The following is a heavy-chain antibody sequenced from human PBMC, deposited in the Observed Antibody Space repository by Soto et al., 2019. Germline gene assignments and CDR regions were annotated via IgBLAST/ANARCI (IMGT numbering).Heavy chain of an antibody. CDR2: ISGSGGST. CDR3: AKDGARLLWSGEFDY. Sequence: GGSLRLSCAASGFTFSSYAMSWVRQAPGKGLEWVSAISGSGGSTYYADSVKGRFTISRDNSKNTLYLQMNSLRAEDTAVYYCAKDGARLLWSGEFDYWGQGTLVTVSS. V-gene: IGHV3-23*01. CDR1: GFTFSSYA. D-gene: IGHD3-10*01. J-gene: IGHJ4*02.